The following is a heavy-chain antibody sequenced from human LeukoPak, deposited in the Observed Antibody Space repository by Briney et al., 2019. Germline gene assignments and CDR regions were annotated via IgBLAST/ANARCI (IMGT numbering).Heavy chain of an antibody. CDR1: RGFIGTSDYF. CDR2: ISYSGST. Sequence: KPSETLSLTCSVSRGFIGTSDYFWDWIRQPPGKGLEWIGTISYSGSTNYNPSLKSRVTISVDTSKNQFSLKLSSVTAADTAVYYCARELSYSSGWHFDYWGQGTLVTVSS. J-gene: IGHJ4*02. D-gene: IGHD6-19*01. CDR3: ARELSYSSGWHFDY. V-gene: IGHV4-39*07.